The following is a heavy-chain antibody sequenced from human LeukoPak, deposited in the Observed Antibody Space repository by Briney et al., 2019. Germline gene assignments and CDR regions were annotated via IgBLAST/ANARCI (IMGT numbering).Heavy chain of an antibody. CDR1: GFTFDDYA. CDR3: ATYSSLNRREFQY. V-gene: IGHV3-9*01. J-gene: IGHJ1*01. CDR2: ISWNSGSI. Sequence: PGRSLRLSCAASGFTFDDYAMHWVRQAPGKGLEWVSGISWNSGSIGYADSVKGRFTISRDNAKNSLYLQMNSLRAEDTAVYYCATYSSLNRREFQYWGQGTLLTVPS. D-gene: IGHD3-22*01.